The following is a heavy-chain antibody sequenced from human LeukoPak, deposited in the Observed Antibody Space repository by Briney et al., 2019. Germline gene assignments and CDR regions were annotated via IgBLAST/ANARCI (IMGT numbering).Heavy chain of an antibody. CDR1: GGSFSGYY. D-gene: IGHD1-26*01. CDR3: ARRASGTKSGTFDY. J-gene: IGHJ4*02. Sequence: PSETLSLTCAVYGGSFSGYYWSWIRQPPGKGLEWIGEINHSGSTNYNPSLKSRVTISVDTSKNQFSLKLSSVTAADTAVYYCARRASGTKSGTFDYWGQGTLVTVSS. V-gene: IGHV4-34*01. CDR2: INHSGST.